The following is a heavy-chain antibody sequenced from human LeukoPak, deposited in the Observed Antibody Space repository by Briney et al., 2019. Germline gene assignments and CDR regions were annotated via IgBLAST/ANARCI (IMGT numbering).Heavy chain of an antibody. Sequence: GESLKISCKASGHSFSTYWIGWVRQMPGKGLEWMGIIHPEDSDTQYSPSFQGQVTFSADKSISTAYLQWSSLKASDTAMYYCARRYYHSSEFDPWGQGTLVTVSS. CDR1: GHSFSTYW. D-gene: IGHD3-22*01. J-gene: IGHJ5*02. CDR3: ARRYYHSSEFDP. V-gene: IGHV5-51*01. CDR2: IHPEDSDT.